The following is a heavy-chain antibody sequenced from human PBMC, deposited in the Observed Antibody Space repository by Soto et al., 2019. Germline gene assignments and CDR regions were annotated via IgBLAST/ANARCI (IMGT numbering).Heavy chain of an antibody. CDR3: ARSEEDSDYYYYGMDV. D-gene: IGHD2-15*01. CDR1: GDPVSSNSVA. J-gene: IGHJ6*02. CDR2: TYYRSRWYS. V-gene: IGHV6-1*01. Sequence: TLSLTGVGSGDPVSSNSVAWNWVRQSPSRGLAWLGRTYYRSRWYSDYAVSVRSRIDINADTSKNQVSLQLNSVTPEDTAVYYCARSEEDSDYYYYGMDVWGQGTTVTVSS.